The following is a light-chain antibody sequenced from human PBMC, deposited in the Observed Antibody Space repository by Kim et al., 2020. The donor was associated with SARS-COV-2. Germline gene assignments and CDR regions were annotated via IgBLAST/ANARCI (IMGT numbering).Light chain of an antibody. Sequence: VCPVQTASITCTGDKLGTKYASWSQQKAGQSPVLVIYQDNKRPTGIPERCSGSNSGSTATLSISGTQAMDEADYYCQAWDSSSVVFGGGTQLAVL. CDR2: QDN. CDR3: QAWDSSSVV. CDR1: KLGTKY. V-gene: IGLV3-1*01. J-gene: IGLJ3*02.